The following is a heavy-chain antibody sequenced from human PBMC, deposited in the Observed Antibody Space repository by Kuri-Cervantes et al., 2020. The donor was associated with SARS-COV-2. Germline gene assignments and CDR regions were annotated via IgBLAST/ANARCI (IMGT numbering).Heavy chain of an antibody. CDR3: ASTSYDFWSGYYRSSRKFDY. Sequence: SETLSLTCTVSGGSISSSSYYWGWIRQPPGKGLEWIGSIYYSGSTYYNPSLKSRVTISVDTSKNQFSLKLSSVTAADTAVYYCASTSYDFWSGYYRSSRKFDYWGQGTLVTVSS. CDR2: IYYSGST. V-gene: IGHV4-39*07. CDR1: GGSISSSSYY. J-gene: IGHJ4*02. D-gene: IGHD3-3*01.